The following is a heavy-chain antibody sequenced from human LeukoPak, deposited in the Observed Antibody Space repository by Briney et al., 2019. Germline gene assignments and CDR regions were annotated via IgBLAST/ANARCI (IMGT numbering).Heavy chain of an antibody. D-gene: IGHD3-10*01. Sequence: GGSLRLSCAASGSTFSSYAMSWVRQAPGKGLEWVSAISGSGGSTYYADSVKGQFTISRDNSKNTLYLQMNSLRAEDTAVYYCAKARLLWFGEPRNYFDYWGQGTLVTVSS. CDR1: GSTFSSYA. J-gene: IGHJ4*02. CDR3: AKARLLWFGEPRNYFDY. V-gene: IGHV3-23*01. CDR2: ISGSGGST.